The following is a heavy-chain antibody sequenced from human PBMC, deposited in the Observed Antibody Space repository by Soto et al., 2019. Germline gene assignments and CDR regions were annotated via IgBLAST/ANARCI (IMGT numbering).Heavy chain of an antibody. CDR3: AKAPKIQLWLHYGDY. V-gene: IGHV3-30*18. Sequence: QVQLVQSGGNVVQPGRSLRLSCAASGFTFSNYGLHWVRQAPGKGLEWLAFISHDGSNTYYADSVKGRFTISRDNYKNTLYLQMNSLRAEDTAVFYCAKAPKIQLWLHYGDYWGQGTLVTVSS. J-gene: IGHJ4*02. CDR1: GFTFSNYG. CDR2: ISHDGSNT. D-gene: IGHD5-18*01.